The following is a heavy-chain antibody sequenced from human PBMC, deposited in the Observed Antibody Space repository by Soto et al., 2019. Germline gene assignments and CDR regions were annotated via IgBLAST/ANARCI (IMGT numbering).Heavy chain of an antibody. D-gene: IGHD4-17*01. J-gene: IGHJ5*02. CDR2: ISVYNGHT. Sequence: QVHLMQSEAEEKSPGASVRVSCKASGYTFRSYGVSWVRQAPGQGLECMGWISVYNGHTNYAPKFQGRVTMTTDTSTGTAYMELRSLRSADTAVYFCARRDFGDYVTPLHHWVQGTLITVSA. CDR1: GYTFRSYG. CDR3: ARRDFGDYVTPLHH. V-gene: IGHV1-18*01.